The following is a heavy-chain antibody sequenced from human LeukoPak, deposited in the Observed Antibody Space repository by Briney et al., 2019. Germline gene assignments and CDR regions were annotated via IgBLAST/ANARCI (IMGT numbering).Heavy chain of an antibody. Sequence: PGASQRLSCAASGFTFSSYAMSWVRQAPGKGLEWVSAISGSGGSTYYADSVKGRFTISRDNSKNTLYLQMNSLRAEDTAVYYCAKDGCDDYYDSSGRCDYWGQGTLVTVSS. J-gene: IGHJ4*02. CDR1: GFTFSSYA. CDR2: ISGSGGST. D-gene: IGHD3-22*01. CDR3: AKDGCDDYYDSSGRCDY. V-gene: IGHV3-23*01.